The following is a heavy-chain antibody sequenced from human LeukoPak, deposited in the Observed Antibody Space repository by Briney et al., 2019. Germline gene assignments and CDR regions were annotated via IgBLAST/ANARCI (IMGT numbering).Heavy chain of an antibody. D-gene: IGHD4-17*01. V-gene: IGHV4-59*01. CDR1: GGSISTYY. CDR2: IYYSGST. CDR3: ARDGGTREADYEFDY. J-gene: IGHJ4*02. Sequence: SETLSLTCTVSGGSISTYYWSWLRQPPGKGLEWLGYIYYSGSTNYNPSLKSRVTISVDTSKNQFSLRLSSVTTADTAVYYCARDGGTREADYEFDYWGQGTLVTVSS.